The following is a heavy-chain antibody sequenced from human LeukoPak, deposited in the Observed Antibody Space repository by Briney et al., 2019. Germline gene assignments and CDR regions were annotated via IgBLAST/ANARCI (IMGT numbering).Heavy chain of an antibody. CDR3: ARDRTGRHDSSGSRRYGMDV. CDR1: GFTFSSYS. CDR2: ISSSSSYI. Sequence: GGSLRLSCAASGFTFSSYSMNWVRQAPGKGLEWVSSISSSSSYIYYADPVKGRFTISRDNARNSLYLQMNSLRAEDTAVYYCARDRTGRHDSSGSRRYGMDVWGQGTTVTVSS. D-gene: IGHD3-22*01. V-gene: IGHV3-21*01. J-gene: IGHJ6*02.